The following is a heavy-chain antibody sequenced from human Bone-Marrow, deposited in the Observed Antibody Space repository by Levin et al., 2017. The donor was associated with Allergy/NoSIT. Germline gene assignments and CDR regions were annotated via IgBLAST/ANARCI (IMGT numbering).Heavy chain of an antibody. CDR2: ISDSGGAR. D-gene: IGHD6-13*01. J-gene: IGHJ4*02. CDR3: AKGGLAAAGTWVDY. V-gene: IGHV3-23*01. CDR1: AFTFSNFA. Sequence: ETLSLTCAASAFTFSNFAMSWVRQTPGKGLEWVSGISDSGGARYYADSVKGRLTISRDNSKNTLYLQMNSLRAEDTAVYYCAKGGLAAAGTWVDYWGQGTLVTVSS.